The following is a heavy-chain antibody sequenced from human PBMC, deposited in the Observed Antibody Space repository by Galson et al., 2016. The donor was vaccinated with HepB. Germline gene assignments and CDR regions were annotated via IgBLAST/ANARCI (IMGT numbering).Heavy chain of an antibody. CDR3: ARDRQYQPLI. CDR1: DGISSNYG. Sequence: SVKVSCKAADGISSNYGITWLRQARGQRLEWIGWISTYNRNTNYARKFEDRVTLTRDTYTVYMELRNLRPDDTAVYYCARDRQYQPLIWGQGTLVTVSS. D-gene: IGHD2-2*01. J-gene: IGHJ4*02. V-gene: IGHV1-18*04. CDR2: ISTYNRNT.